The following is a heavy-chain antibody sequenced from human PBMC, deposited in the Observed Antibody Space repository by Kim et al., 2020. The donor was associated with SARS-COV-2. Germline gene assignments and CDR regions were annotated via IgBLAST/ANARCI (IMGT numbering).Heavy chain of an antibody. J-gene: IGHJ6*02. CDR2: INPNSGGT. D-gene: IGHD3-10*01. CDR3: ARSITMVRGDITYYYYFYGMDV. CDR1: GYTFTGYY. V-gene: IGHV1-2*02. Sequence: ASVKVSCKASGYTFTGYYIHWVRQAPGQGPEWMVWINPNSGGTNYAQKFQGRVTMTRDTSISTAYMELSRLRSDDTAVYYCARSITMVRGDITYYYYFYGMDVWGQGTTLTVTS.